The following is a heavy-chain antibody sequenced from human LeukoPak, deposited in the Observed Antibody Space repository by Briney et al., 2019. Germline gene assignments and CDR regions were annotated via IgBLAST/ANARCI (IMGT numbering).Heavy chain of an antibody. V-gene: IGHV3-23*01. D-gene: IGHD1-26*01. J-gene: IGHJ4*02. CDR1: GFTFSSYA. Sequence: PGGSLRLSCVASGFTFSSYAMSWVRQAPGKGLEWVSAISGSAYSADSVKGRFDISRDNSKNTVYLQTSSLRDEDTAVYYCAKTLSIVGASYYFDYWGQGALVIVSS. CDR3: AKTLSIVGASYYFDY. CDR2: ISGSA.